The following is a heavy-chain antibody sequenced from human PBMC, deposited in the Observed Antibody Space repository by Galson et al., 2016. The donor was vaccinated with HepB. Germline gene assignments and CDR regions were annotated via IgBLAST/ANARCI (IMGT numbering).Heavy chain of an antibody. D-gene: IGHD4-23*01. Sequence: SLRLSCAASGFAFSSHWMHWVRQDLGKGLVWVSRINSDGTISNYADSVKGRFTISRDNAKNTLYLQMNSLRDEDTVVYFCVRDHSVVPTTAYNWSDPWGRGTLVTVSS. CDR3: VRDHSVVPTTAYNWSDP. V-gene: IGHV3-74*01. J-gene: IGHJ5*02. CDR1: GFAFSSHW. CDR2: INSDGTIS.